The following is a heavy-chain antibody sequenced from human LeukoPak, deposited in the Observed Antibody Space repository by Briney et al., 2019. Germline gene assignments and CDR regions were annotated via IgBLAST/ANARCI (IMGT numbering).Heavy chain of an antibody. V-gene: IGHV5-51*01. CDR2: IYPGDSDT. J-gene: IGHJ3*02. D-gene: IGHD3-22*01. Sequence: GESLKISCKGSGYSFTSYWIGWVRQMPGKGLEWMGIIYPGDSDTRYSLSFQGQVTISADKSISTAYLQWSSLKASDTAMYYCAREYYYDSSGFDAFDIWGQGTMVTVSS. CDR3: AREYYYDSSGFDAFDI. CDR1: GYSFTSYW.